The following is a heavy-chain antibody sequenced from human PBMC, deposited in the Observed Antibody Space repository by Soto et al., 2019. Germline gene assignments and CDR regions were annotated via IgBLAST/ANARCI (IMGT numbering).Heavy chain of an antibody. Sequence: QVQLVQSGAEVKKPGSSVKASCKASGGTFSSYAISWVRQAPGQGLEWMGGIIPIFGTANYAQKFQGRVTISADKSTSTAYMVLSSLRSEDTAVYYCARTAYADYSNYFCLEARNLNYYYYGMDVWGQGTTVTVSS. J-gene: IGHJ6*02. CDR3: ARTAYADYSNYFCLEARNLNYYYYGMDV. CDR2: IIPIFGTA. CDR1: GGTFSSYA. D-gene: IGHD4-4*01. V-gene: IGHV1-69*06.